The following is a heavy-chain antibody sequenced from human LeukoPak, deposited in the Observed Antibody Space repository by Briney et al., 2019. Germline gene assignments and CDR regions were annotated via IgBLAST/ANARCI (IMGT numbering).Heavy chain of an antibody. V-gene: IGHV3-23*01. CDR2: ISGSGGST. CDR1: GFTFSSYA. D-gene: IGHD1-26*01. J-gene: IGHJ4*02. Sequence: GGSLRLSCAASGFTFSSYAMSWVRQAPGKGLEWVSAISGSGGSTYYADSVKGRFTISRDNSKNTLYLQMNSLRAEDTAVYYCAKILRYSVSYGPDYWGQGTLVTVSS. CDR3: AKILRYSVSYGPDY.